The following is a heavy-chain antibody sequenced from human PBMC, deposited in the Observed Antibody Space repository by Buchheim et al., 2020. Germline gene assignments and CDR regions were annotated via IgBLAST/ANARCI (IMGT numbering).Heavy chain of an antibody. J-gene: IGHJ4*02. Sequence: QVQLVESGGGVVQPGRSLRLSCAASGFTFSSYGMHWVRQAPGKGLEWVAVISYDGSNKYYADSVKGRFTISRDNSKNTLYLQMNSLRAEDTAVYYCATCDYGCDWGQGTL. CDR2: ISYDGSNK. CDR3: ATCDYGCD. V-gene: IGHV3-30*03. CDR1: GFTFSSYG. D-gene: IGHD4-17*01.